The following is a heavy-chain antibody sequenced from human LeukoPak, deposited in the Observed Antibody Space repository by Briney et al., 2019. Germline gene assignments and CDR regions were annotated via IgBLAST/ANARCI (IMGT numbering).Heavy chain of an antibody. Sequence: SETLSLTCTVSGGSISSYYWSWIRQPPGKGLEWIGYIYYSGSTNYNPSLKSRVTISVDTSKNQFSLKLSSVTAADTAVYYCARQTYYYDSSGVGPFDYWGQGTLVTVSS. CDR1: GGSISSYY. D-gene: IGHD3-22*01. J-gene: IGHJ4*02. V-gene: IGHV4-59*01. CDR3: ARQTYYYDSSGVGPFDY. CDR2: IYYSGST.